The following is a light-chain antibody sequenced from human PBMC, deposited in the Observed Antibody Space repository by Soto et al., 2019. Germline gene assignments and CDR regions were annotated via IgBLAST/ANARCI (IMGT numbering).Light chain of an antibody. CDR3: QQRFNWPRFT. CDR2: DAS. J-gene: IGKJ2*01. V-gene: IGKV3-11*01. Sequence: EIVLTQSPATLSLSPGERATLSCRASQSVSSYLAWYQQKPGQAPRLLIYDASNRATGIPARFSGGGSGKDFTLTISSLQPEDFPVYYCQQRFNWPRFTFGQGTKLEIK. CDR1: QSVSSY.